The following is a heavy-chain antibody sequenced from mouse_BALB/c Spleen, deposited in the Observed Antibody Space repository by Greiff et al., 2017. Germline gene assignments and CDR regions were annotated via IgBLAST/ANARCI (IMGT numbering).Heavy chain of an antibody. V-gene: IGHV1S56*01. CDR1: GYTFTSYY. CDR2: IYPGNVNT. J-gene: IGHJ1*01. Sequence: VQLQESGPELVKPGASVRISCKASGYTFTSYYIHWVKQRPGQGLEWIGWIYPGNVNTKYNEKFKGKATLTADKSSSTAYMQLSSLTSEDSAVYFCARDPTTVVARYFDVWGAGTTVTVSS. D-gene: IGHD1-1*01. CDR3: ARDPTTVVARYFDV.